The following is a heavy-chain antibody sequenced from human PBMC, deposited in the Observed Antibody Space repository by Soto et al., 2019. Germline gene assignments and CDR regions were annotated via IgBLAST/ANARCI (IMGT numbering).Heavy chain of an antibody. CDR2: IYYSGST. Sequence: SETLSLTCTVSGGSISSGSYYWGWIRQPPGKGLEWIGSIYYSGSTYYNPSLKSRVTISVDTSKNQFSLKLSSVTAADTAVYYCARQIVVVITTNFDYWGQGTQVTVSS. D-gene: IGHD3-22*01. J-gene: IGHJ4*02. CDR3: ARQIVVVITTNFDY. CDR1: GGSISSGSYY. V-gene: IGHV4-39*01.